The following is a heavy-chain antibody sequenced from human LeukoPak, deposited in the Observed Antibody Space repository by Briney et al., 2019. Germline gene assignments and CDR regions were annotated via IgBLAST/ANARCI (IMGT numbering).Heavy chain of an antibody. Sequence: SETLSLTCTVSGGSISSYYWSWIRQPPGKGLEWIGYIYYSGSTNYNPSLKSRVTISVDTSKNQFSLKLSSVTAAYTAVYYCARQGYRDAFDIWGQGTMVTVSS. CDR3: ARQGYRDAFDI. CDR1: GGSISSYY. J-gene: IGHJ3*02. CDR2: IYYSGST. V-gene: IGHV4-59*08. D-gene: IGHD6-13*01.